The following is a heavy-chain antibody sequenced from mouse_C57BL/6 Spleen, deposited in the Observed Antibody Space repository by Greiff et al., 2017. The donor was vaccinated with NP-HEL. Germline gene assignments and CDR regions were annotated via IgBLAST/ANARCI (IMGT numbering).Heavy chain of an antibody. J-gene: IGHJ1*03. V-gene: IGHV1-22*01. CDR1: GYTFTDYN. CDR2: INPNNGGT. CDR3: ARSYYGSSWWYFDV. Sequence: EVQLQQSGPELVKPGASVTMSCKASGYTFTDYNMHWVKQSHGKSLEWIGYINPNNGGTSYNQKFKGKATLTVNKSSSTAYMELRSLTSEDSAVYYCARSYYGSSWWYFDVWGTGTTVTVSS. D-gene: IGHD1-1*01.